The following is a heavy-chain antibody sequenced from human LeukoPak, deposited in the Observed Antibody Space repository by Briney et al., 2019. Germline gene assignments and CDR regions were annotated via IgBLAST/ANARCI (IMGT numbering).Heavy chain of an antibody. CDR1: GGTFSSYA. CDR2: IIPIFGTA. V-gene: IGHV1-69*13. J-gene: IGHJ4*02. Sequence: GASVKVSCKASGGTFSSYAISWVRQAPGQGLEWMGGIIPIFGTANYAQKFQSRVTITADESTSTAYMELSSLRSEDTAVYYCATIDEVGATAIEGNYWGQGTLVTVSS. CDR3: ATIDEVGATAIEGNY. D-gene: IGHD1-26*01.